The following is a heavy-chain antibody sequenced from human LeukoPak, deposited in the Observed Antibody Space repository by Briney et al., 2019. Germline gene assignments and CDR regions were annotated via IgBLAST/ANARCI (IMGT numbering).Heavy chain of an antibody. CDR3: ATCPPYYYYYYMDV. CDR2: IIPIFGTA. J-gene: IGHJ6*03. CDR1: RGTFSSYA. V-gene: IGHV1-69*05. Sequence: SVKVSCKASRGTFSSYAISWVRQAPGQGLEWMGRIIPIFGTANYAQKFQGRVTITTDESTSTAYMELSSLRSEDTAVYYCATCPPYYYYYYMDVWGKGTTVTVSS.